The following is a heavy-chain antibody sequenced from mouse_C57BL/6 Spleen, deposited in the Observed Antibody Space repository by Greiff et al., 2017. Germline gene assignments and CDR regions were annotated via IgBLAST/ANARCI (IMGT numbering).Heavy chain of an antibody. D-gene: IGHD2-1*01. CDR2: INPSNGGT. CDR3: ARSRGNFYAMDY. V-gene: IGHV1-53*01. J-gene: IGHJ4*01. Sequence: QVQLQQPGTELVKPGASVKLSCKASGYTFTSYWMHWVKQRPGQGLEWIGNINPSNGGTNYNEKFKSKATLTVDKSSSTAYMQLSSLPSEDSAVYYCARSRGNFYAMDYWGQGTSVTVSS. CDR1: GYTFTSYW.